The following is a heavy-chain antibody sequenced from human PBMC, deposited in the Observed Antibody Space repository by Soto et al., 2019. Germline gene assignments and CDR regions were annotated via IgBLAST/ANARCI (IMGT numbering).Heavy chain of an antibody. CDR3: ARCVEAGVDY. CDR1: GYIFTNYD. D-gene: IGHD2-15*01. V-gene: IGHV1-8*01. Sequence: QVQLVQSGAEVREPGASVKVSCKASGYIFTNYDINWVRQATGQGPEWMGWRSTNNGDTGYAQKFQGRVTMTRDTSISTAYMELSSLRSEDTAVYYCARCVEAGVDYWGQGILVTVSS. J-gene: IGHJ4*02. CDR2: RSTNNGDT.